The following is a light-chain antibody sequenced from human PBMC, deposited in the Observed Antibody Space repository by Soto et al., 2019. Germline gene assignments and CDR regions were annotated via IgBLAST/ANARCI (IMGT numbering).Light chain of an antibody. CDR2: GAS. V-gene: IGKV3-20*01. Sequence: EIVLTQSPGTLSLSPGERATLSCRASQSGSNSYLAWHQQKRGQAPRLLIYGASSRATGIPDRFSGSGSGTDFPLNISRLEPEAFSVYYCKQYGSSLTCGGGTKVEIK. J-gene: IGKJ4*01. CDR1: QSGSNSY. CDR3: KQYGSSLT.